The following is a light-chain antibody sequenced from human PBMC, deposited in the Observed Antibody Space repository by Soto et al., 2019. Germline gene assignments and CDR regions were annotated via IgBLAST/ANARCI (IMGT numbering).Light chain of an antibody. CDR3: LQHNSFPWT. J-gene: IGKJ1*01. Sequence: DIQMTQSPSSLSASVGDIVTITCRASSGLSRDLAWYQQKPGKAPKRLIYAVSNLQSGVPSRFSGSGSGTEFSLTISSLQPEDFATYYCLQHNSFPWTFGQGTKVEVK. CDR1: SGLSRD. V-gene: IGKV1-17*01. CDR2: AVS.